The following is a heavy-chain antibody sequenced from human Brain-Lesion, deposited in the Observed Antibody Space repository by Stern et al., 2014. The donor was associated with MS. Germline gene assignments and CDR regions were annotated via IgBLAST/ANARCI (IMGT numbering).Heavy chain of an antibody. CDR2: SDHSGST. CDR3: ARFPASRPHVFDS. V-gene: IGHV4-4*02. Sequence: VQLEESGPGLVKPSGTLSLTCAVSGGSISSSNWWSWVRQSPGKGLAWVGESDHSGSTIYNPSLQSRVTVSVDKSKNRFSLNLGSVPAADTAVYFCARFPASRPHVFDSWGQGTLVTVSS. CDR1: GGSISSSNW. D-gene: IGHD6-13*01. J-gene: IGHJ4*02.